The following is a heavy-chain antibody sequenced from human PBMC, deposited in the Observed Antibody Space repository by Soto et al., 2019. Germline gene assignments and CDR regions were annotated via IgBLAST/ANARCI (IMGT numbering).Heavy chain of an antibody. CDR2: LTPIFGTA. CDR3: AQSLGLAVAGSGRLDL. Sequence: QVQLVQSGAAVKKPGSSVKVSCKASGGTFSNYAISWVRQAPGQGLEWMGGLTPIFGTANYAQKYQGSVTSTXXDXMXRACMERGRLRSDLTAVYYCAQSLGLAVAGSGRLDLWGRGTLVTVSS. V-gene: IGHV1-69*05. J-gene: IGHJ2*01. CDR1: GGTFSNYA. D-gene: IGHD6-19*01.